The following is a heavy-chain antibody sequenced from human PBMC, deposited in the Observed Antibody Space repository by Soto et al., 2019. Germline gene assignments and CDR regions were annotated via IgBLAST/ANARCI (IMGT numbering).Heavy chain of an antibody. V-gene: IGHV4-30-4*01. J-gene: IGHJ3*02. Sequence: PSETLSLTCTVSGGSISSGDYYWSWIRQPPGKGLEWIGYIYYSGSTYYNPSLKSRVTISVDTPKNQFSLKLSSVTAADTAVYYCARDLSYDYVWGSYRYTGAFDIWGQGTMVTVSS. D-gene: IGHD3-16*02. CDR3: ARDLSYDYVWGSYRYTGAFDI. CDR1: GGSISSGDYY. CDR2: IYYSGST.